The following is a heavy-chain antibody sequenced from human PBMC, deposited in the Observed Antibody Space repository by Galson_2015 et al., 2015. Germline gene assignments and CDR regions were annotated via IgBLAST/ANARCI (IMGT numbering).Heavy chain of an antibody. CDR2: INHSGST. D-gene: IGHD2-2*01. Sequence: LSLTCAVYGGSFSGYYWSWIRQPPGKGLEWIGEINHSGSTNYNPSLKSRVTISVETSKNQFSLKLSSVTAADTAVYYCASYQVTEDYFDYWGQGTLVTVSS. CDR3: ASYQVTEDYFDY. V-gene: IGHV4-34*01. CDR1: GGSFSGYY. J-gene: IGHJ4*02.